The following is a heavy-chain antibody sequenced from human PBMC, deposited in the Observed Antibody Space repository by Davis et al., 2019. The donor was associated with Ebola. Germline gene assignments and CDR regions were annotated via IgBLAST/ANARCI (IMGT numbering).Heavy chain of an antibody. J-gene: IGHJ4*02. CDR3: ARVGAAVL. Sequence: ASVKVSCKASGGTFSSYAISWVRQAPGQGLEWMGWINPNSGGTNYAQKFQGRVTMTRDTSISTAYMELSRLRSDDTAVYYCARVGAAVLWGQGTLVTVSS. CDR1: GGTFSSYA. CDR2: INPNSGGT. V-gene: IGHV1-2*02. D-gene: IGHD1-26*01.